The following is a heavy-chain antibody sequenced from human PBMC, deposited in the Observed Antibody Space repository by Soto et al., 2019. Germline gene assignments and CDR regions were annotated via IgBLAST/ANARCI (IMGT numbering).Heavy chain of an antibody. J-gene: IGHJ4*02. CDR2: INHSGST. V-gene: IGHV4-34*01. D-gene: IGHD2-2*01. CDR3: ARGTVVVPAATRYYFAY. CDR1: GGSFSGYY. Sequence: QVQLQQWGAGLLKPSETLSLTCAVYGGSFSGYYWSWIRQPPGKGLEWIGEINHSGSTNYNPSLKSRVTISVDTSKNQFSLKLSSVTAADTAVYYCARGTVVVPAATRYYFAYCGQGTLGTVSS.